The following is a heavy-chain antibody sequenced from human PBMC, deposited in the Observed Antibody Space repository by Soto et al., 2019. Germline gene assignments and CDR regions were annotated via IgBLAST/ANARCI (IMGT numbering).Heavy chain of an antibody. CDR1: GFTFSRYS. CDR3: AREIPATAMADY. CDR2: ISSSSSYI. Sequence: EVQLVESGGGLVKPGGSLRLSCAASGFTFSRYSMNWVRQAPGKGLEWVSSISSSSSYIYYADSVKGRFTISRDNAKNSLYLQMNCLRAEDTAVYYCAREIPATAMADYWGQGTLVTVSS. D-gene: IGHD5-18*01. V-gene: IGHV3-21*01. J-gene: IGHJ4*02.